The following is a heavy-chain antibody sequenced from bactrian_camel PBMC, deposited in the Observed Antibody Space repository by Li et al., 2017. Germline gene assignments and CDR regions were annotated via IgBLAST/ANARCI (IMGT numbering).Heavy chain of an antibody. D-gene: IGHD6*01. CDR1: GFNISGYG. V-gene: IGHV3S67*01. CDR3: ATDLYGGSWGPTDFGY. Sequence: VQLVESGGGLVQPGESLTLTCVASGFNISGYGITWERQAPGDQSRWVGTINSDNTPHYRDDSVKGRFTISRDNAKNTMYLQMNRLKSEDTALCYCATDLYGGSWGPTDFGYWGQGTQVTVS. J-gene: IGHJ6*01. CDR2: INSDNTP.